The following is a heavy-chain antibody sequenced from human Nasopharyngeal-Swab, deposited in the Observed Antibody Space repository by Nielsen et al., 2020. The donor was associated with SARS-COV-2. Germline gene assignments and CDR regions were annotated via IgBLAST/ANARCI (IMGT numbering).Heavy chain of an antibody. V-gene: IGHV3-23*01. CDR2: LGVGGGPT. Sequence: GGSLRLSCAASGFSFSTHAMTWIRQAPGKGLEWVSSLGVGGGPTYYADSAKGRFTISSDNSKNTLHLQMSDLRAEDTAMYYCARDDKVGRRSDGYILSYWGQGTLVTVSS. CDR1: GFSFSTHA. J-gene: IGHJ4*02. D-gene: IGHD5-24*01. CDR3: ARDDKVGRRSDGYILSY.